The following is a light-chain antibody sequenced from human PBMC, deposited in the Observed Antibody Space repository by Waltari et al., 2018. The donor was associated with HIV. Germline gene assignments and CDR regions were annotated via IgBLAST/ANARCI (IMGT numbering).Light chain of an antibody. Sequence: EIVLTQSPGTLSCSPGVRTTLSCRASQSVRSASLAWYQQKPGQAPRLLIYGASSRAPGIPDRFSGSGAVTDFILTISRLEPEDCAVYYCQQYAASPLTFGGGTKVEIK. V-gene: IGKV3-20*01. CDR2: GAS. J-gene: IGKJ4*01. CDR3: QQYAASPLT. CDR1: QSVRSAS.